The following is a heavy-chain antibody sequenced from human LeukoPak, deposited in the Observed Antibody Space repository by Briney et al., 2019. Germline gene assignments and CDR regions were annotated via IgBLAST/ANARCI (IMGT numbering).Heavy chain of an antibody. Sequence: GESLKISCKGSGSSFTNYWIGWVRQMPRKGLELMGIIYPGDSDTRYSPSFQGQVTISADKSISTAYLQWSSLKASDTAMYYCARHPQLGGYCSVTNCLNWFDSWGQGTLVTVSS. J-gene: IGHJ5*01. V-gene: IGHV5-51*01. D-gene: IGHD2-2*01. CDR3: ARHPQLGGYCSVTNCLNWFDS. CDR1: GSSFTNYW. CDR2: IYPGDSDT.